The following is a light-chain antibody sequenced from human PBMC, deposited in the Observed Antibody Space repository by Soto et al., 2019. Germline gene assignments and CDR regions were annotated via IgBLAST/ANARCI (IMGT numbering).Light chain of an antibody. Sequence: QAVVTQSPSASASLGASVKLTCTLSSGHSSYAITWHQQQPEKGPRYLMKLNSDGSHTKGDGIPDRFSGSSSVAERYLTISSLQSEDEADYYCQTWGTGIRVFGGGTKVTVL. V-gene: IGLV4-69*01. J-gene: IGLJ3*02. CDR1: SGHSSYA. CDR3: QTWGTGIRV. CDR2: LNSDGSH.